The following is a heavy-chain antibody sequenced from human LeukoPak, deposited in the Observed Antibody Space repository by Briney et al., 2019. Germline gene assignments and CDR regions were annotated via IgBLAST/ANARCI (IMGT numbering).Heavy chain of an antibody. CDR3: ARDPYDFWSGFDY. D-gene: IGHD3-3*01. CDR1: GFTFSSYW. J-gene: IGHJ4*02. CDR2: IKEDGNEK. Sequence: GGSLRLSCAASGFTFSSYWMSWVRQAPGKWLEWVANIKEDGNEKYYVDSVKGRFTISRDNAKNSLHLQMNSLRAEDTAVYYCARDPYDFWSGFDYWGQGTLVTVSS. V-gene: IGHV3-7*01.